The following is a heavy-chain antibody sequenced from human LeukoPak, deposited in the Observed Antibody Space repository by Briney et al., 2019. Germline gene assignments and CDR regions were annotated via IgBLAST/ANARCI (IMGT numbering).Heavy chain of an antibody. V-gene: IGHV1-8*01. Sequence: ASVTVTLKSSASTFTSNDNNRVRQPTGQGMGRVGLTNINSGNTGYAQNFHGRVTMTKNTSINTAYMELSSLRSEDTAVYYCARRGSSGWYVWFDPWGQGTLVTVSS. D-gene: IGHD6-19*01. J-gene: IGHJ5*02. CDR1: ASTFTSND. CDR2: TNINSGNT. CDR3: ARRGSSGWYVWFDP.